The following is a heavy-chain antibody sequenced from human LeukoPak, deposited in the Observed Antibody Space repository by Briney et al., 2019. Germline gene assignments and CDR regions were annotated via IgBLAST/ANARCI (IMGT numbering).Heavy chain of an antibody. CDR2: IYYSGSA. D-gene: IGHD6-19*01. CDR1: GGSISSSSYY. CDR3: ARRRIAVAGRVY. V-gene: IGHV4-39*01. Sequence: ASETLSLTCTVSGGSISSSSYYWGWIRQPPGKGLEWIGSIYYSGSAYYNPSLKSRVTISVDTSKNQLSLKLSSVTAADTAVYYCARRRIAVAGRVYWGQGTLVTVSS. J-gene: IGHJ4*02.